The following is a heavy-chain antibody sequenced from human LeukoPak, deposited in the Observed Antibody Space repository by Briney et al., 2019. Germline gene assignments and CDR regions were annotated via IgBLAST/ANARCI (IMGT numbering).Heavy chain of an antibody. J-gene: IGHJ4*02. Sequence: SVKLSCKASGGTFSSYAISWVPQAPGQGLEWMGRIIPILGIANYAQKFQGRVTITADKSTSIAYMELSSLRSEDTDVYYCGSVHGSSMFFDYWGQGTLVTVSS. CDR3: GSVHGSSMFFDY. CDR1: GGTFSSYA. V-gene: IGHV1-69*04. D-gene: IGHD3-10*01. CDR2: IIPILGIA.